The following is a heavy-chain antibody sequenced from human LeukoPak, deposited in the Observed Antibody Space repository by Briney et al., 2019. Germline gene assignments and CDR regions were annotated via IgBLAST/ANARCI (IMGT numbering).Heavy chain of an antibody. D-gene: IGHD5-12*01. CDR3: ARSGRGTYYYFDL. CDR1: GYTFTDYY. V-gene: IGHV1-2*02. CDR2: INPKSGST. Sequence: GASVKVSCKSSGYTFTDYYVHWVRQAPGQGLEWMGWINPKSGSTSSAQKFQGRVTMTRDTSINTAYMELRSLTSDDTAVYYCARSGRGTYYYFDLWGQGTLVTVSS. J-gene: IGHJ4*02.